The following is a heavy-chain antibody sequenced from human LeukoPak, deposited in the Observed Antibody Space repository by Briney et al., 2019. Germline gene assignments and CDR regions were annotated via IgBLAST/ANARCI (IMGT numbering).Heavy chain of an antibody. J-gene: IGHJ4*02. CDR1: GFTFSSYE. V-gene: IGHV3-48*03. Sequence: GGSLRLSCAASGFTFSSYEMNWVRQAPGKGLEWVSYISSSGSTIYYADSVKGRFTISRDNAKNSLYLHMNSLRAEDTAVYYCARLGSYYDFWSGYTFDYWGQGTLVTVSS. CDR3: ARLGSYYDFWSGYTFDY. CDR2: ISSSGSTI. D-gene: IGHD3-3*01.